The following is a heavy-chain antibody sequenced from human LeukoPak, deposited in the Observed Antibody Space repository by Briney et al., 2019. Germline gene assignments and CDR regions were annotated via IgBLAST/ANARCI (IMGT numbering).Heavy chain of an antibody. D-gene: IGHD3-10*01. CDR1: GYSLTELS. CDR3: ATSFMVRGSLDY. V-gene: IGHV1-24*01. Sequence: ASMKVSCKVSGYSLTELSMDWVRQAPGKGLEWMGGFDVEDGETLYAQKLQGRVTLTEDTSTDTAYMELSSLRSEDTAVYFCATSFMVRGSLDYWGQGTLVTVSS. J-gene: IGHJ4*02. CDR2: FDVEDGET.